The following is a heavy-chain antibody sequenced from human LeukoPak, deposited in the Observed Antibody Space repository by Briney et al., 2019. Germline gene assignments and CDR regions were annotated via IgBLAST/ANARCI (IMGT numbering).Heavy chain of an antibody. Sequence: ASVKVSCKASGYTFTSYAMNWVRQAPGQGLEWMGWINTNTGNPTYAQGFTGRFVFSLDTSVSTAYLQFSSLKAEDTAVYYCARGIRGIAALPDAYYFDSWGQGTLVTVSS. CDR3: ARGIRGIAALPDAYYFDS. J-gene: IGHJ4*02. D-gene: IGHD6-13*01. V-gene: IGHV7-4-1*02. CDR1: GYTFTSYA. CDR2: INTNTGNP.